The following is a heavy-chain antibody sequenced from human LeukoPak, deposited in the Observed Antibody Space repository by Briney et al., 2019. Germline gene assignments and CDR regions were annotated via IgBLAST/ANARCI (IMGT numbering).Heavy chain of an antibody. Sequence: PGGSLRLSCTTSGFSFVAYAMSWFRQAPGKGLEWVGFIRSKTYGGTTEYAASVKGRFTISRDDSTSIAYLQMNSLKTEDTAVYYCTRDSNHYGSGSYYPDYWGQGTLVTVSS. CDR3: TRDSNHYGSGSYYPDY. CDR1: GFSFVAYA. V-gene: IGHV3-49*03. D-gene: IGHD3-10*01. J-gene: IGHJ4*02. CDR2: IRSKTYGGTT.